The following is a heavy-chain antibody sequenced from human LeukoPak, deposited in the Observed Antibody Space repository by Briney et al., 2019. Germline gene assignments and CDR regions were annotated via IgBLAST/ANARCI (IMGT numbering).Heavy chain of an antibody. CDR3: GRDPPIIVGGVVAKKNYWDF. D-gene: IGHD2-15*01. Sequence: GGSLRLSCAASGFTFSSYAMSWVRQAPGKGLEWVSAISGSGGSTYYADSVKGRFTISRDNSKNTLYLQMNSLRAEDTAVYYCGRDPPIIVGGVVAKKNYWDFGGKGPRVTVSS. V-gene: IGHV3-23*01. J-gene: IGHJ6*04. CDR1: GFTFSSYA. CDR2: ISGSGGST.